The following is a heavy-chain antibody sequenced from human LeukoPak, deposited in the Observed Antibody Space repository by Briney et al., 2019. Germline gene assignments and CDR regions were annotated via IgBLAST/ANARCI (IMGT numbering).Heavy chain of an antibody. Sequence: PGGSLRLSCAASGFTFSGYWMHWVRQAPGKGLVWVSRINTDGSSTTYADFGKGRFTISRDNAKNTLYLQMNSLRVEDTAVYYCVRAEGGQQLPYSDYWGQGTLVTVSS. D-gene: IGHD6-13*01. CDR1: GFTFSGYW. CDR3: VRAEGGQQLPYSDY. J-gene: IGHJ4*02. V-gene: IGHV3-74*01. CDR2: INTDGSST.